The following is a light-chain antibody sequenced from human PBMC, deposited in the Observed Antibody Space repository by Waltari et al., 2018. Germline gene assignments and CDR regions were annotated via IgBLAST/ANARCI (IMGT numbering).Light chain of an antibody. V-gene: IGLV2-14*01. CDR1: DSNAGAYDF. CDR2: EVS. J-gene: IGLJ1*01. CDR3: SSYTTSSAPGV. Sequence: QSALTQPASVSGSPGQSIPLSCPGTDSNAGAYDFYSWYQQHPDKAPPLIIYEVSNRPSGISNRFSASKSGNTASLTISGLQAEDEADYYCSSYTTSSAPGVFGTGTRVTVL.